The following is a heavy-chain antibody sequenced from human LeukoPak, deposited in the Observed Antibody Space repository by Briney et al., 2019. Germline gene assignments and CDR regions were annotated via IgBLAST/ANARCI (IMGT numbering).Heavy chain of an antibody. V-gene: IGHV4-4*07. CDR3: ARGPHQHYDFWSAYYWDY. J-gene: IGHJ4*02. CDR2: LYTSGLT. Sequence: SETLSLTCTVSGGSISTYYWSWIRQPAGKGLEWIGRLYTSGLTNYNPSLRSRVTMSVDTSKNQFSLKLTSVTAADTAVYYCARGPHQHYDFWSAYYWDYWGQGTLVTVSS. CDR1: GGSISTYY. D-gene: IGHD3-3*01.